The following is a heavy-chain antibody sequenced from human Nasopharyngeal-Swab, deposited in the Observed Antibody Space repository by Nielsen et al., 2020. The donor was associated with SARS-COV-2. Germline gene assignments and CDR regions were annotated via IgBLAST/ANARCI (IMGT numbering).Heavy chain of an antibody. J-gene: IGHJ4*02. V-gene: IGHV4-39*07. D-gene: IGHD3-3*01. Sequence: SETLSLTCTVSSDSIRSTDYYWGWVRQPPGKGREWIGSVTYRGITYSNPSLKSRVSTSVDTSKNQFSLRLTSVTAADTAIYYCVRVFNYDVWSGPTPHYFDNWGQGTLVTVSS. CDR2: VTYRGIT. CDR1: SDSIRSTDYY. CDR3: VRVFNYDVWSGPTPHYFDN.